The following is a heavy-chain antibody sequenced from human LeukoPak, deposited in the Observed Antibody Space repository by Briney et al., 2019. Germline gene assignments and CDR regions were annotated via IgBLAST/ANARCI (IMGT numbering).Heavy chain of an antibody. CDR3: ARDFCSGGSCYPDY. CDR1: GGSISSGGYY. J-gene: IGHJ4*02. CDR2: IYYSGST. Sequence: NPLQTLSLTCTVSGGSISSGGYYWSWIRQHPGKGLEWIGYIYYSGSTYYNPSLKSRVTISVDTSKNQFSLKLSSVTAADTAVYYCARDFCSGGSCYPDYWGQGTLVTVSS. D-gene: IGHD2-15*01. V-gene: IGHV4-31*03.